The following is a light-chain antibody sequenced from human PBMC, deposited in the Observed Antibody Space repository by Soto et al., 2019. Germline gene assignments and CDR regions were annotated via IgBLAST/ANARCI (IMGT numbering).Light chain of an antibody. CDR1: QGIHNW. V-gene: IGKV1-12*01. CDR3: QQANSFPVT. J-gene: IGKJ5*01. Sequence: DIQMTQSPSSVSASVGDRVTITCRASQGIHNWLAWYQQKPGKAPKLLISAVSSLQSGVPSRFSGSGSGTDFTLTISRLQPEDFATYYCQQANSFPVTFGQGTRLQI. CDR2: AVS.